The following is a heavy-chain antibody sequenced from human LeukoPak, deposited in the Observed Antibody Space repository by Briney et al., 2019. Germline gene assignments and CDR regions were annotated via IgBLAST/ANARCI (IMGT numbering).Heavy chain of an antibody. CDR2: ISSGGTNT. Sequence: GGTLRLSCAASGFTFSNYGMTWVRQAPGSGLEWGSSISSGGTNTYYTDSVKGRFTISRDNSRNTMYLQMNSLRADDTARYYCAKDFVYGSRFPRPLDYWGQGTLVTVSS. CDR3: AKDFVYGSRFPRPLDY. D-gene: IGHD3-3*01. J-gene: IGHJ4*02. CDR1: GFTFSNYG. V-gene: IGHV3-23*01.